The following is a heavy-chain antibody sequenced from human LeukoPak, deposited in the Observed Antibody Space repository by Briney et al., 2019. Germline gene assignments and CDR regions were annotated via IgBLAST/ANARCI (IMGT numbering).Heavy chain of an antibody. J-gene: IGHJ4*02. Sequence: GASVKVSCKASGYTFTGYYMHWVRQAPGQGLEWMGWINPNSGGTNYAQKFQGRVTMTRDTSISTAYMELSRLRSDDTAVYYCARDLPIVVVPAAIFDYWGQGTLVTVSS. CDR2: INPNSGGT. V-gene: IGHV1-2*02. CDR3: ARDLPIVVVPAAIFDY. D-gene: IGHD2-2*02. CDR1: GYTFTGYY.